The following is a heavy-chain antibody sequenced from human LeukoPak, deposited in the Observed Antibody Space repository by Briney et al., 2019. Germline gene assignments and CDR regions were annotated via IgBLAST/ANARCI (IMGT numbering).Heavy chain of an antibody. J-gene: IGHJ4*02. CDR3: ARGGWGYYGSSGYYY. D-gene: IGHD3-22*01. CDR1: GGSISSYY. CDR2: IYYSGST. V-gene: IGHV4-59*01. Sequence: SETLSLTCTVSGGSISSYYWSWIRQPPGKGLEWIGYIYYSGSTNYNPSLKSRVTISVDTSKNQFSLKLSSVTAADTAVYYCARGGWGYYGSSGYYYWGQGTLVTVSS.